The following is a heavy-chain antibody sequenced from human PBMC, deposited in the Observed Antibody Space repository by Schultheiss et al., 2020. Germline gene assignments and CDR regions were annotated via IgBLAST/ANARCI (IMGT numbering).Heavy chain of an antibody. CDR1: GFTFSSYG. CDR3: AKDRVDIVVVVAARPWYYMDV. J-gene: IGHJ6*03. D-gene: IGHD2-15*01. Sequence: GGSLRLSCAASGFTFSSYGMHWVRQAPGKGLEWVAVISYDGSNKYYADSVKGRFNISRDNSKNTLYLQMNSLRAEDTAVYYCAKDRVDIVVVVAARPWYYMDVWGKGTTVTVSS. CDR2: ISYDGSNK. V-gene: IGHV3-30*18.